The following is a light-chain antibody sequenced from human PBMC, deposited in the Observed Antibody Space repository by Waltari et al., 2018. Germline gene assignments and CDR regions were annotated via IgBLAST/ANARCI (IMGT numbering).Light chain of an antibody. J-gene: IGKJ4*01. CDR2: GAS. CDR1: QSVSSN. Sequence: IVMTQSPATLSVSPGERATLPCRASQSVSSNLAWYQQTPGQAPRLLIYGASTRATGIPARFSGSGSGTEFTLTISSLQSEDFAVYYCQQYNNWPLTFGGGTKVEIK. V-gene: IGKV3-15*01. CDR3: QQYNNWPLT.